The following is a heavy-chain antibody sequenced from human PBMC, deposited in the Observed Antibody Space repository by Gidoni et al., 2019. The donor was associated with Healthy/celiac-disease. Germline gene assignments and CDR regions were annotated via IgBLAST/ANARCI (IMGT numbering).Heavy chain of an antibody. D-gene: IGHD1-26*01. CDR3: AREGIVGATVDY. V-gene: IGHV3-21*01. CDR1: GFTFSSYS. CDR2: ISSSSSYI. Sequence: EVQLVESGGGLVKPGGSLRLSCAAPGFTFSSYSMNWVRQAPGKGLEWVSSISSSSSYIYYADSVKGRFTISRDNAKNSLYLQMNSLRAEDTAVYYCAREGIVGATVDYWGQGTLVTVSS. J-gene: IGHJ4*02.